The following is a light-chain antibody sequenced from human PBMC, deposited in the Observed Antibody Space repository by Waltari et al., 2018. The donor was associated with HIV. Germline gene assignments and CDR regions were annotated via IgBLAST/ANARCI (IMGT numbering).Light chain of an antibody. J-gene: IGLJ3*02. V-gene: IGLV2-14*01. CDR1: STDVGGYNY. CDR2: EVS. Sequence: QSALTQPASVSGSPGQSITISCTGTSTDVGGYNYVSWYQPHPGKAPKVMIYEVSHRPSGVSNRFSGPKSGNTASLTISGLQAEDEADYYCSSYTSSTTWVFGGGTKLTVL. CDR3: SSYTSSTTWV.